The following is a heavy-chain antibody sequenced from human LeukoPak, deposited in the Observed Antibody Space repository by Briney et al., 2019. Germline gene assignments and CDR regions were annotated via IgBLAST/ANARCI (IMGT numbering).Heavy chain of an antibody. CDR3: ARWPDCSSTSCYPEDAFDI. CDR1: GFTFSSYG. J-gene: IGHJ3*02. D-gene: IGHD2-2*01. V-gene: IGHV3-33*01. Sequence: GGSLRLSCAASGFTFSSYGMHWVRQAPGKGLEWVAVIWYDGSNKYYADSVKGRFTISRDNSKNTLYLQMNSLRAEDTAVYYCARWPDCSSTSCYPEDAFDIWGQGTMVTVSS. CDR2: IWYDGSNK.